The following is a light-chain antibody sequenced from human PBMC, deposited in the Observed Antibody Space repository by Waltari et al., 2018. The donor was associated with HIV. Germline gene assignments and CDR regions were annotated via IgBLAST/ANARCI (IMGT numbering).Light chain of an antibody. J-gene: IGLJ1*01. Sequence: QPVLTQSSSASASLGSSVKLTCTLSRGHSSYIIAWHQQQQGKAPGYLMKLEGSGSDNKGSGVPDRFSGSSSGADRYLTISNLQSEDEADYYCETWDSNTYVFGTGTKVTVL. CDR2: LEGSGSD. CDR3: ETWDSNTYV. V-gene: IGLV4-60*03. CDR1: RGHSSYI.